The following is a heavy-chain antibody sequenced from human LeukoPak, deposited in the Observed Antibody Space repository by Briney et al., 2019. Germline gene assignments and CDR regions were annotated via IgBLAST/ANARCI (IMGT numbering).Heavy chain of an antibody. J-gene: IGHJ4*02. CDR1: GFTFSSYA. CDR3: AKDLSDPVMVIDS. D-gene: IGHD5-18*01. CDR2: ISYDGSNK. V-gene: IGHV3-30-3*01. Sequence: PGRSLRLSCAASGFTFSSYAMHWVRQAPGKGLEWVAVISYDGSNKYYADSVKGRFTISRDNSKNTLYLQMNSLRAEDTAVYYCAKDLSDPVMVIDSWGQGTLVTVSS.